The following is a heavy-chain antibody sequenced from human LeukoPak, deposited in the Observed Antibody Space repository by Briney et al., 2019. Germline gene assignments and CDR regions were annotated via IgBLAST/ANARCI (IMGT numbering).Heavy chain of an antibody. V-gene: IGHV3-74*01. J-gene: IGHJ4*02. D-gene: IGHD6-19*01. CDR2: INSDGSST. CDR1: GFTFSSYC. CDR3: ARDLSSSGWYYFDY. Sequence: GGSLSLSCAASGFTFSSYCMHWVRQAPGKGLVWVSRINSDGSSTSYADSVKVRFTISRDNAKNTLYLQMNSLRAEDTAVYYCARDLSSSGWYYFDYWGQGTLVTVSS.